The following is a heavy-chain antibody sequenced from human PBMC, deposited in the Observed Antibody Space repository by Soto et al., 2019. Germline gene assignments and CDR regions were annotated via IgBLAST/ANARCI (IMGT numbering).Heavy chain of an antibody. CDR3: ARHEQTYPTFYYYYGMDV. CDR2: IYPGDSDT. CDR1: GCSFTSYW. D-gene: IGHD3-16*01. J-gene: IGHJ6*02. V-gene: IGHV5-51*01. Sequence: ECRRSAWQVCGCSFTSYWSGWVRQMPGKGLEWMGIIYPGDSDTRYSPSFQGQVTISADKSISTAYLQWSSLKDSDTAMYYSARHEQTYPTFYYYYGMDVWGQGTKVIVYS.